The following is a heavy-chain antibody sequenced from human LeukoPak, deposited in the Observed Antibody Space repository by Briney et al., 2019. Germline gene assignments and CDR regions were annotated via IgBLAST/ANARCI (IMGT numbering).Heavy chain of an antibody. CDR1: GFTFSTYA. Sequence: GGSLRLSCAVSGFTFSTYAMQWVRQAPGKGLEWVAVIVYDGSSKYYADSVKGRFTISRDNAKNSLYLQMNSLKPEDTAVYYCARVAEAAAFDSWGQGTLVTVSS. J-gene: IGHJ4*02. CDR3: ARVAEAAAFDS. V-gene: IGHV3-30*04. D-gene: IGHD6-13*01. CDR2: IVYDGSSK.